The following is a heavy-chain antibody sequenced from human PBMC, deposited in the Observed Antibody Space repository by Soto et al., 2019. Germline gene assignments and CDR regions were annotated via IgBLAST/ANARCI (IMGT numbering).Heavy chain of an antibody. CDR3: ALRSPHLAY. CDR1: GGTFSSYA. V-gene: IGHV1-69*12. CDR2: IIPIFGTA. Sequence: QVQLVQSGAEVKKPGSSVKVSCKASGGTFSSYAISWVRQAPGQGLEWMGGIIPIFGTANYAQKFQGRVTITADQSTNTAYIDLSSLRSDDTALYYCALRSPHLAYWGQGTLVTFSS. J-gene: IGHJ4*02.